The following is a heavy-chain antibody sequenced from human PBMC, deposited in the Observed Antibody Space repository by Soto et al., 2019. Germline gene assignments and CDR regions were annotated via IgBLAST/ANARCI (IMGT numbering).Heavy chain of an antibody. D-gene: IGHD1-7*01. Sequence: SETLSLTCAVSGGSFTSNNWWTWVRQPPGQGLEWIGEIYQTGSTNYNPSLKSRVTISLDKSENQFSLKVTSLTAADTAVYYCASRDPGTSVDYWGQGTLVNVSS. CDR3: ASRDPGTSVDY. CDR2: IYQTGST. V-gene: IGHV4-4*02. J-gene: IGHJ4*02. CDR1: GGSFTSNNW.